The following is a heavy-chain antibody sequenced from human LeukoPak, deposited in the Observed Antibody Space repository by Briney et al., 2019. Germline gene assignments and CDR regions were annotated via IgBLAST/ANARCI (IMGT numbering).Heavy chain of an antibody. CDR2: ISSSTNAK. V-gene: IGHV3-48*01. Sequence: PGGSLRLSCAASGFTFRDYSMNWVRQAPGKGLEWVSYISSSTNAKYYADSVKGRFTISRDNSKNTLYLQMNSLRAEDTAVYYCAKGLMHSYGNGFFDYWGQGTLVTVSS. CDR1: GFTFRDYS. J-gene: IGHJ4*02. CDR3: AKGLMHSYGNGFFDY. D-gene: IGHD5-18*01.